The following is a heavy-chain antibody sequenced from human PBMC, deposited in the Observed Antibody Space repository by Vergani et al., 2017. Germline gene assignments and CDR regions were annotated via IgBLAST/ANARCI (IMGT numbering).Heavy chain of an antibody. D-gene: IGHD4/OR15-4a*01. V-gene: IGHV3-15*01. J-gene: IGHJ6*03. CDR2: IKSNADGGSA. Sequence: EGQLVESGGGLVKPGGSLRLSCAASEFTFSDVWMSWVRQAPGKGLEWVARIKSNADGGSADYAASVKGRFIISRDDSKNFLYLQMNSLKIEDTALYFCSAEKKGAFYYSYSHRAVWAKGPMVTVSS. CDR3: SAEKKGAFYYSYSHRAV. CDR1: EFTFSDVW.